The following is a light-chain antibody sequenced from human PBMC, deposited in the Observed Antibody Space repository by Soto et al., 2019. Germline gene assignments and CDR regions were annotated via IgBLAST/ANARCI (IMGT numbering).Light chain of an antibody. CDR3: STWDDSLNGLI. J-gene: IGLJ2*01. CDR2: SNR. CDR1: SSNIKTNG. Sequence: QSVLAQPPSASGTPGQTVTISCSGGSSNIKTNGVSWYQQVPGAAPKLLIYSNRQRPSGAPDRFSGSKSGTSASLAISGLQSEDEATYHCSTWDDSLNGLIFGGGTQLTVL. V-gene: IGLV1-44*01.